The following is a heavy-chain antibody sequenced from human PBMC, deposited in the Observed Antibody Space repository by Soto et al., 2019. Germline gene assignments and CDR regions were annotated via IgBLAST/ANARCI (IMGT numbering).Heavy chain of an antibody. CDR1: GGSISSYY. CDR2: IYYSGST. V-gene: IGHV4-59*01. Sequence: PSETLSLTCTVSGGSISSYYWSWIRQPPGKGLEWIGYIYYSGSTNYNPSLKSRVTISVDTSKNQFSLKLSSVTAADTAVYYCARGYISGRRLPFDYWGQGTLVTVSS. D-gene: IGHD6-19*01. CDR3: ARGYISGRRLPFDY. J-gene: IGHJ4*02.